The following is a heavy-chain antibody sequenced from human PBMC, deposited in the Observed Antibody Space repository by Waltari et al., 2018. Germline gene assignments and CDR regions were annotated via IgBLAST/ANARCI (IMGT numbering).Heavy chain of an antibody. CDR1: GFTVSSNY. J-gene: IGHJ2*01. V-gene: IGHV3-53*01. CDR3: ARGYCSGGSCYRVYWYFDL. Sequence: EVQLVESGGGLIQPGGSLRLSCAASGFTVSSNYMSWVRPAPGKGLEWVSVIYSGGSTYYADSVKGRFTISRDNSKNTLYLQMNSLRAEDTAVYYCARGYCSGGSCYRVYWYFDLWGRGTLVTVSS. CDR2: IYSGGST. D-gene: IGHD2-15*01.